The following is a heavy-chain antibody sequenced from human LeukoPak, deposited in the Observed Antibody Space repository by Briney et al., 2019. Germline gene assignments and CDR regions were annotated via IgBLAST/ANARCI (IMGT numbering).Heavy chain of an antibody. D-gene: IGHD3-16*02. J-gene: IGHJ4*02. CDR1: GFTFSSYA. CDR3: AKVGLYDYVWGSYRSLGVFDY. Sequence: GASLRLSCAASGFTFSSYAMSWVRQAPGKGLEWVSAISGSGGSTYYADSVKGRFTISRDNSKNTLYLQMNSLRAEDTAVYYSAKVGLYDYVWGSYRSLGVFDYWGQGTLVTVSS. V-gene: IGHV3-23*01. CDR2: ISGSGGST.